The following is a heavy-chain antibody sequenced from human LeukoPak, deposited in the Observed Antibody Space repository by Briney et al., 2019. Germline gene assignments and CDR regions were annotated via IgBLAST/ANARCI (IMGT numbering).Heavy chain of an antibody. CDR1: GFSFSDYY. CDR3: ATQGGTYYYIDV. Sequence: WESLRLSCAASGFSFSDYYMSWIRQAPGKGLEWVSYISSSGSTIYYADSVKGRFTISRDNAKNSLYLQMNSLRAEDTAVYYCATQGGTYYYIDVWGKGNTVNVSS. J-gene: IGHJ6*03. D-gene: IGHD1-26*01. CDR2: ISSSGSTI. V-gene: IGHV3-11*01.